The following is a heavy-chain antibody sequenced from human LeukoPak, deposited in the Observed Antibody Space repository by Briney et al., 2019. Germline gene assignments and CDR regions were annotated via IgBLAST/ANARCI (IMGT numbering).Heavy chain of an antibody. CDR3: AKDVALWFGELFAFDY. CDR1: GFTFDDYA. J-gene: IGHJ4*02. D-gene: IGHD3-10*01. Sequence: PGRSLRLSCAASGFTFDDYAMHWVRQAPGKGLEWVSGISWNSGSIGYADAVKGRFTISRDNAKNSLYLQMNSLRAEDTALYYCAKDVALWFGELFAFDYWGQGTLVTVSS. CDR2: ISWNSGSI. V-gene: IGHV3-9*01.